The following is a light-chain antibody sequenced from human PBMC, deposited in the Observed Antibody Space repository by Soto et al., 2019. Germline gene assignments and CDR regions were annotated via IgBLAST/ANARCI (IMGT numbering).Light chain of an antibody. CDR1: QSSSNW. Sequence: DIQMTQSPSTLPAAVGDRGTMTCRASQSSSNWLAWYQRDPGTAPRLLIDHSSTLESGVPSRLSGSGSGTEFSLTISSLQPDDFGHYYCKKYMSYTFGQGTKVDIK. CDR3: KKYMSYT. V-gene: IGKV1-5*01. J-gene: IGKJ1*01. CDR2: HSS.